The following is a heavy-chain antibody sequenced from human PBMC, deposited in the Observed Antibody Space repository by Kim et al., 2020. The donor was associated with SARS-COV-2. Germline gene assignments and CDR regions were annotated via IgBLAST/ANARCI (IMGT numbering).Heavy chain of an antibody. CDR1: GDSVITSSFF. J-gene: IGHJ6*02. D-gene: IGHD5-12*01. Sequence: SETLSLTCIVSGDSVITSSFFWGWIRQPPGKGPEWIASVFYNGTTYYNPPLKSRVSISIDTSNSQFSLKLASVTAADTAVYYCARRNSGYDTFYFDLDVWGQGTTVAVSS. V-gene: IGHV4-39*01. CDR2: VFYNGTT. CDR3: ARRNSGYDTFYFDLDV.